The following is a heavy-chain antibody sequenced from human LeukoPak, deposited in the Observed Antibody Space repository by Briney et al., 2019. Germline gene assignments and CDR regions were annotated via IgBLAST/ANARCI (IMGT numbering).Heavy chain of an antibody. CDR1: GFTFSSYA. J-gene: IGHJ4*02. Sequence: GGSLRLSCAASGFTFSSYAMSWVRQAPGKGLEWVSSISTGGDHTPYADSVRGRFAISRDNSNNTLYLQMNSLRAEDTAVYYCAKWARSVAASGERDYWGQGILVTVSS. CDR3: AKWARSVAASGERDY. CDR2: ISTGGDHT. V-gene: IGHV3-23*01. D-gene: IGHD1-26*01.